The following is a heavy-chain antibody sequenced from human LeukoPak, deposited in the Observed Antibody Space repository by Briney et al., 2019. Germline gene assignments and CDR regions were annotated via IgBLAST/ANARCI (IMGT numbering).Heavy chain of an antibody. V-gene: IGHV4-61*02. CDR3: ASSGSYPYYFDY. CDR2: IYTSGST. D-gene: IGHD1-26*01. CDR1: GGSISSGSYY. Sequence: SETLSLTCTVSGGSISSGSYYWSWIRQPAGKGLEWVGRIYTSGSTNYNPSLKSRVTISVDTSRNQFSLKLSSVTAADTAVYYCASSGSYPYYFDYWGQGTLVTVSS. J-gene: IGHJ4*02.